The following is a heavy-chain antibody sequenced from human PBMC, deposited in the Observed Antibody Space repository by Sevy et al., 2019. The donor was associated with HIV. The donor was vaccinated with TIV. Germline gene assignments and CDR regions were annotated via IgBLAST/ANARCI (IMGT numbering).Heavy chain of an antibody. CDR3: ARAKDYYDSSGYYDNYFDY. Sequence: GGSLRLSCAASGFTVSSNYMSWVRQAPGKGLEWVSVIYSGGSTYYADSVKGRFTISRDNSKNTLYLQMNSLSAEDTAVYYCARAKDYYDSSGYYDNYFDYWGQGTLVTVSS. CDR1: GFTVSSNY. J-gene: IGHJ4*02. CDR2: IYSGGST. V-gene: IGHV3-53*01. D-gene: IGHD3-22*01.